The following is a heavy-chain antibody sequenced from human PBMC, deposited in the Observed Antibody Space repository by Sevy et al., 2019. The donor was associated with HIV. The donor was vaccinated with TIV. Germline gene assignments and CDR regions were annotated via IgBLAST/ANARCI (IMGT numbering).Heavy chain of an antibody. CDR1: GHTLTEFS. V-gene: IGHV1-24*01. Sequence: ASVKVSCKVSGHTLTEFSMHWVRQAPGKGLEWMGTFDPEDGKRVHAQNFQGRVTMTEDTSTDTANMELSSLRSEETAVYYCTTTKDYYDSSGYPFDYWGQGTLVTVSS. J-gene: IGHJ4*02. CDR2: FDPEDGKR. CDR3: TTTKDYYDSSGYPFDY. D-gene: IGHD3-22*01.